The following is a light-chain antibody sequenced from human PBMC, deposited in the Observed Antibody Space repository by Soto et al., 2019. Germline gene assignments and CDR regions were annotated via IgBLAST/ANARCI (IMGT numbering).Light chain of an antibody. Sequence: SVLTQPPSASGTPGQRVTIYCYGSSSNIGSNYVYWYQQLPGTAPKLLIYRNNQRPSGVPDRFSGSKSGTSASLAISGLRSEDEADYYCAAWDDSLSGSYVFGTGTKVTVL. J-gene: IGLJ1*01. CDR3: AAWDDSLSGSYV. V-gene: IGLV1-47*01. CDR1: SSNIGSNY. CDR2: RNN.